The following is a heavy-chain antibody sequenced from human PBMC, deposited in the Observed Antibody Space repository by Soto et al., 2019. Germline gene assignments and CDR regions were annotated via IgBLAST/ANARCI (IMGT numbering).Heavy chain of an antibody. V-gene: IGHV1-2*02. CDR2: INPNSGGT. CDR1: GYTFTGYY. CDR3: ATRRITIFGVVIPYYYYGMDV. Sequence: ASLKVSCKASGYTFTGYYMHWVRQAPGQGLEWMGWINPNSGGTNYAQKFQGRVTMTRDTSISTAYMELSRLRSDDTAVYYCATRRITIFGVVIPYYYYGMDVWGQGTTVTVSS. J-gene: IGHJ6*02. D-gene: IGHD3-3*01.